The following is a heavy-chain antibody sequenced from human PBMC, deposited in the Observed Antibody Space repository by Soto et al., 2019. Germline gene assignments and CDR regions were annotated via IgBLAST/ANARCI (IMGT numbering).Heavy chain of an antibody. Sequence: QVQVVESGGGLVKPGGSLRLSCAASGFTFSDYYMSWIRQAPGKGLEWVSFISSSSDSTKYADSVKGRFTISRDNAKNSLYLQLNSLRAEDTAVYYCARGGVKGTTSRGQVYNWGQGTLVTVSP. D-gene: IGHD1-7*01. J-gene: IGHJ4*02. CDR3: ARGGVKGTTSRGQVYN. V-gene: IGHV3-11*06. CDR2: ISSSSDST. CDR1: GFTFSDYY.